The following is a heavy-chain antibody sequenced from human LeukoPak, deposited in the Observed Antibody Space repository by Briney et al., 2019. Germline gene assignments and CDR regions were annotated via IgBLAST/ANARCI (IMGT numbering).Heavy chain of an antibody. V-gene: IGHV3-74*01. J-gene: IGHJ4*02. CDR2: INSDGSST. Sequence: GGSLRLSCAASGFTFSSYRMHWVRQAPGKGLVWVSRINSDGSSTSYADSVKGRFTISRDNAKNTLYLQMNSLRAEDTAVYYCAGCLIMGGAPEYWGQGTLVTVSS. CDR1: GFTFSSYR. D-gene: IGHD3-16*01. CDR3: AGCLIMGGAPEY.